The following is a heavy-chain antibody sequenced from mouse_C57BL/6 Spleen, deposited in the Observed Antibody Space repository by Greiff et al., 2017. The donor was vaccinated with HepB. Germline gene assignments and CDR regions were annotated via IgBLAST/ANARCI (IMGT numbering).Heavy chain of an antibody. Sequence: VQGVESGPGLVAPSQSLSITCTVSGFSSTSYGVHWVRQPPGTGLEWLVVIWSDGSTTYNSALKSRLSISKDNSKSQVFLKMNSLQTDDTAMYYCARHGYYDYYAMDYWGQGTSVTVSS. J-gene: IGHJ4*01. CDR2: IWSDGST. V-gene: IGHV2-6*03. CDR3: ARHGYYDYYAMDY. D-gene: IGHD2-3*01. CDR1: GFSSTSYG.